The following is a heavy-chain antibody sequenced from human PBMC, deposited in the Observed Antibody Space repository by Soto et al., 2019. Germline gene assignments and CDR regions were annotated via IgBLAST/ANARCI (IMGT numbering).Heavy chain of an antibody. Sequence: QVQLVQSGAEVKKPGASVNVSCKASGYTFTVYYMHWVRQAPGQGLEWLGWINPKSGGTMYPQKFQGRVTMSCDTSISTAYMALTRLRSDDTAVYYCERDLAKGGGSAGFDYWGQGTLVTVSS. CDR3: ERDLAKGGGSAGFDY. V-gene: IGHV1-2*02. CDR2: INPKSGGT. J-gene: IGHJ4*02. CDR1: GYTFTVYY. D-gene: IGHD1-26*01.